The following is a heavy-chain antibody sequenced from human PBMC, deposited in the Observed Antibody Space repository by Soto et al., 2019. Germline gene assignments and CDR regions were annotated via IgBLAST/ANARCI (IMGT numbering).Heavy chain of an antibody. V-gene: IGHV4-34*01. D-gene: IGHD2-15*01. CDR1: GGSFSGYY. CDR2: INHSGST. J-gene: IGHJ4*02. Sequence: SETLSLTCAVYGGSFSGYYWSWIRQPPGKGLEWIGEINHSGSTNYNPSLKSRVTISVDTSKNQFSLKLSSVTAADTAVYYCARGRYCSGGSCYFRVARPHFDYWGQGTLVTVSS. CDR3: ARGRYCSGGSCYFRVARPHFDY.